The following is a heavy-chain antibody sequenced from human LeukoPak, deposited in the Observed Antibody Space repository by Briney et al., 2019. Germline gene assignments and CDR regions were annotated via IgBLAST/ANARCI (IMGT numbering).Heavy chain of an antibody. CDR3: ARVQYDFWSGSKNYYFDY. CDR2: INAGNGNT. CDR1: GYTFTSYA. V-gene: IGHV1-3*01. J-gene: IGHJ4*02. D-gene: IGHD3-3*01. Sequence: ASVKVSCKASGYTFTSYAMHWVRQAPGQRLEWMGWINAGNGNTKYSQEFQGRVTITRDTSASTAYMELSRLRSDDTAVYYCARVQYDFWSGSKNYYFDYWGQGTLVTVSS.